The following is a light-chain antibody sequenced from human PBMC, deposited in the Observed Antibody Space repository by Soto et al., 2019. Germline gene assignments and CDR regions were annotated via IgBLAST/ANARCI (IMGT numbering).Light chain of an antibody. V-gene: IGLV4-69*01. J-gene: IGLJ2*01. CDR3: QTCGTVVV. CDR2: LNSDGSH. CDR1: SGHSSYA. Sequence: QPVLTQSPSASASLGDSVKLTCTLSSGHSSYAIAWHQQQPEKGPRYLMKLNSDGSHSKGDGIPDRFSGSSAGAERYLTIPSLPSEDDADYYCQTCGTVVVFGGGTKLTVL.